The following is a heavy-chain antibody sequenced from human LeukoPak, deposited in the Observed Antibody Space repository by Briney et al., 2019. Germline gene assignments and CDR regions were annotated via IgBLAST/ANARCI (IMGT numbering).Heavy chain of an antibody. V-gene: IGHV3-48*03. CDR2: ISSSGSTI. Sequence: GGSLRLSCAASGFTFSSYEMNWVRQAPGKGLEWVSYISSSGSTIYYADSVKGRFTISRDNAKNSLYLQMNSLRAEDTAVYYCARKTTMIRGIAYYYYYGMDVWGQGTTVTVSS. CDR1: GFTFSSYE. D-gene: IGHD3-10*01. CDR3: ARKTTMIRGIAYYYYYGMDV. J-gene: IGHJ6*02.